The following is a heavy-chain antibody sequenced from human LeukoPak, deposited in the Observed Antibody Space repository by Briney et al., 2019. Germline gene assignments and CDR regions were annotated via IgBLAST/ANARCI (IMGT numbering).Heavy chain of an antibody. D-gene: IGHD6-19*01. V-gene: IGHV1-46*01. Sequence: ASVKVSCKASGYTFTSYGISWVRQAPGQGLEWMGIINPSGGSTTYAQRFQGRVTMTRDMSTSTVYMELNSLRSEDTAVYYCARPTQWLVRGGAFDYWGQGTLVTVSS. CDR2: INPSGGST. CDR3: ARPTQWLVRGGAFDY. CDR1: GYTFTSYG. J-gene: IGHJ4*02.